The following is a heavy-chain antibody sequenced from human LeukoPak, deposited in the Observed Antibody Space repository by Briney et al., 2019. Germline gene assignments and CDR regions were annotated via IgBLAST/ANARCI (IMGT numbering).Heavy chain of an antibody. D-gene: IGHD4/OR15-4a*01. V-gene: IGHV3-23*01. J-gene: IGHJ4*02. CDR3: ASGLYGGVFDN. Sequence: GGSLRLSCVMSGFTFSNYAMTWVRQAPGKGLEWVSDISTSSDSTYHIESVRGRFTISRDNSKNTLYLQMNSLRVDDTAVYYCASGLYGGVFDNWGQGTLVTVSS. CDR2: ISTSSDST. CDR1: GFTFSNYA.